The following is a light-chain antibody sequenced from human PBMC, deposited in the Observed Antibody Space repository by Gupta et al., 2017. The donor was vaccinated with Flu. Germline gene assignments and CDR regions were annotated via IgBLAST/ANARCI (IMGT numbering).Light chain of an antibody. Sequence: RATLSCRASQSVSSSYLAWYQQKPGQAPRLLIYGASSRATGIPHRFSGSGSGTDFTLTISRLEPEDLAVYYCQHYGSSPPFTFGQGTKLAIK. CDR1: QSVSSSY. CDR3: QHYGSSPPFT. J-gene: IGKJ2*01. CDR2: GAS. V-gene: IGKV3-20*01.